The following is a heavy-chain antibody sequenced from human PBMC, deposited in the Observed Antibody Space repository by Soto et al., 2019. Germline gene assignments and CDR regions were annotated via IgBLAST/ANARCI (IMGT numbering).Heavy chain of an antibody. J-gene: IGHJ3*02. CDR1: GGFVSSGNYY. CDR2: MSHSDGT. V-gene: IGHV4-61*01. D-gene: IGHD1-1*01. CDR3: ARVERGTATTVVDAFDI. Sequence: SETLSLTCAVYGGFVSSGNYYWSWIRQPPGKGLEWIGEMSHSDGTHFNTSLKSRVTISVDTSKNQFSLKMSTMTAADTALYICARVERGTATTVVDAFDIWGPGTMVTVSS.